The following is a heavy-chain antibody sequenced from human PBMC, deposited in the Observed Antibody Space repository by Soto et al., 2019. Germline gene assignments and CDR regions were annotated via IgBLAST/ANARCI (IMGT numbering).Heavy chain of an antibody. V-gene: IGHV3-53*02. CDR2: IYSGGST. CDR3: ARDRGVSPPNYYYYGMDV. Sequence: EVQLVETGGGLIQPGGSLRLSCAASGFTVSSNYMSWVSQAPGKGLEWVSVIYSGGSTYYADSVKGRFTISRDNSKNTLYLQMNSLRAEDTAVYYCARDRGVSPPNYYYYGMDVWGQGTTVTVSS. D-gene: IGHD3-10*01. CDR1: GFTVSSNY. J-gene: IGHJ6*02.